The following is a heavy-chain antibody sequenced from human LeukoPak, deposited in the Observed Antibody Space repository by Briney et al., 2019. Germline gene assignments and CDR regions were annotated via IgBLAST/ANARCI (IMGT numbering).Heavy chain of an antibody. D-gene: IGHD3-3*01. V-gene: IGHV3-23*01. CDR1: GFAFSSYA. CDR2: ISGSGGST. Sequence: GGSLRLSCAASGFAFSSYAMSWVRQAPGKGLEWVSAISGSGGSTYYADSVKGRFTISRDNSKNTLYLQMNSLRAEDTAVYYCAKDSYDFWSGYDYWGQGTLVTVSS. J-gene: IGHJ4*02. CDR3: AKDSYDFWSGYDY.